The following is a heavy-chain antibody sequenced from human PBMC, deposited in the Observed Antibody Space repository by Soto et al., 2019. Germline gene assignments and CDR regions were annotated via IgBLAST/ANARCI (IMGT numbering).Heavy chain of an antibody. CDR1: GYTFTTYG. CDR3: ARDRKPYCAGDCYSYYFDY. D-gene: IGHD2-21*02. CDR2: INTANGNT. Sequence: QVQLVQSGAEVKKPGASVKVSCKASGYTFTTYGIIWVRQAPGQGLEWMGWINTANGNTNFAQNFQGRVTMTTDTSTTTAYMELRSLRSDDTAVYYCARDRKPYCAGDCYSYYFDYWGQGSLVTVSS. V-gene: IGHV1-18*01. J-gene: IGHJ4*02.